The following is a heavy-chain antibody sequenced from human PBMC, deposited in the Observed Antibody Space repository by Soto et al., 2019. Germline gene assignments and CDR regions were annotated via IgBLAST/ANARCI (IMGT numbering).Heavy chain of an antibody. V-gene: IGHV3-48*02. J-gene: IGHJ4*02. CDR3: ARGDSGSYFGPLGY. CDR2: ISTSRSTI. Sequence: EVQLVESGGGLVQPGGSLRLSCAAYGFTFSTYIMNWVRQAPGKGLEWVSYISTSRSTIYYADSVKGRFTISRDNAKNSLYLQMNSLRDEDTAVYYCARGDSGSYFGPLGYWGQGTLVTVSS. CDR1: GFTFSTYI. D-gene: IGHD1-26*01.